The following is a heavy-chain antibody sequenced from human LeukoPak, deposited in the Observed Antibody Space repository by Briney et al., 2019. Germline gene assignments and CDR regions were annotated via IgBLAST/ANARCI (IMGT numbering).Heavy chain of an antibody. CDR3: ARDGGSSSLWFDP. Sequence: ASVKVSCKASGHTFTSYGISWVRQAPGQGLEWMGWINPNSGGTNYAQKFQGRVTMTRDTSISTAYMELSRLRSDDTAVYYCARDGGSSSLWFDPWGQGTLVTVSS. CDR2: INPNSGGT. V-gene: IGHV1-2*02. D-gene: IGHD6-6*01. CDR1: GHTFTSYG. J-gene: IGHJ5*02.